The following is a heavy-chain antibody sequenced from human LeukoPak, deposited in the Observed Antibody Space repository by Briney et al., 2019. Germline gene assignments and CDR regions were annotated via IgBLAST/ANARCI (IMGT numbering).Heavy chain of an antibody. CDR3: ASTSVRGVIIRGAFDY. Sequence: GGSLRLSCAASGFTFSSYSMNWVRQAPGKGLEWVSSISSSSSYIYYADSVKGRFTISRDNAKNSLYLQMNSLRAEDTAVYYCASTSVRGVIIRGAFDYWGQGTLVTVSS. CDR2: ISSSSSYI. CDR1: GFTFSSYS. V-gene: IGHV3-21*01. J-gene: IGHJ4*02. D-gene: IGHD3-10*01.